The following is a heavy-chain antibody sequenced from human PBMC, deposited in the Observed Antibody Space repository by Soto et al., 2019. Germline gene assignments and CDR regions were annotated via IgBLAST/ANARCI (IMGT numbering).Heavy chain of an antibody. CDR3: AHSRCGGYCLQSYSSHYYYGMDV. V-gene: IGHV2-5*02. D-gene: IGHD2-21*02. J-gene: IGHJ6*02. CDR2: IYWDDDK. CDR1: GFSLSTGGEG. Sequence: SGPTLVNPTQTLTLTCTFSGFSLSTGGEGVGWIRQPPGEALEWLALIYWDDDKRYSPSLKSRLTITKDASKNQVVLTMTNMDPVDTATYYCAHSRCGGYCLQSYSSHYYYGMDVWGQGT.